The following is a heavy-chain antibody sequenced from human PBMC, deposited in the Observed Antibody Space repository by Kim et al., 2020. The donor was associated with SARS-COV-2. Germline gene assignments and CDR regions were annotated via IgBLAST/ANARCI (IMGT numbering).Heavy chain of an antibody. CDR2: IWYDGSNK. CDR1: GFTFSSYG. J-gene: IGHJ4*02. CDR3: ARDIRAYCGGDCFPQDY. V-gene: IGHV3-33*01. Sequence: GGSLRLSCAASGFTFSSYGMHWVRQAPGKGLEWVAVIWYDGSNKYYADSVKGRFTISRDNSKNTLYLQMNSLRAEDTAVYYCARDIRAYCGGDCFPQDYWGQGTLVTVSS. D-gene: IGHD2-21*02.